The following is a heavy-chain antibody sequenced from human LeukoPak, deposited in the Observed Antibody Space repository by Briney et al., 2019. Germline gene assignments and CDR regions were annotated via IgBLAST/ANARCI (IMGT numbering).Heavy chain of an antibody. CDR3: ARGDASGWSY. D-gene: IGHD6-19*01. CDR2: ISGSGSII. Sequence: GGSLRLSCAASGFTFSGYSMNWVRQAPGKGLVWLSYISGSGSIIYYAGSVKGRFTISRDNAKNSLYLQMNSRRDEDTAVYYCARGDASGWSYWGQGTLFTVSS. J-gene: IGHJ4*02. V-gene: IGHV3-48*02. CDR1: GFTFSGYS.